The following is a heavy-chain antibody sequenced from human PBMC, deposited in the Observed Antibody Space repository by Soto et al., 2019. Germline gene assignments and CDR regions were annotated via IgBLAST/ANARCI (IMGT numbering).Heavy chain of an antibody. Sequence: QVQLVQSGAEVKKPGASVKVSCKASGYTFTSYGISWVRQAPGQGLEWMGWISAYNGNTNYAQKLQGRVTMTTDTSTSTAYTELRSLRSDDTAVYYCARAPTIVVVPAAQGSWFDPWGQGTLVTVSS. V-gene: IGHV1-18*04. CDR2: ISAYNGNT. CDR1: GYTFTSYG. CDR3: ARAPTIVVVPAAQGSWFDP. D-gene: IGHD2-2*01. J-gene: IGHJ5*02.